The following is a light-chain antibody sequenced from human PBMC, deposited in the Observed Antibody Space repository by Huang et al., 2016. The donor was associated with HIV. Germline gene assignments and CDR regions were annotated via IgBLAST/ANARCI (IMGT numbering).Light chain of an antibody. CDR2: GAS. Sequence: EIKMTQSPAVLSVSPGDRVTLSCRASQNVYTKVAWYQHRPGQAPRLLISGASTRAPDTPARFSGGGSGTEYTLNITRVQSGDFGIYYCQQYNNWPPWTFGPGTKVEAK. CDR3: QQYNNWPPWT. V-gene: IGKV3-15*01. J-gene: IGKJ1*01. CDR1: QNVYTK.